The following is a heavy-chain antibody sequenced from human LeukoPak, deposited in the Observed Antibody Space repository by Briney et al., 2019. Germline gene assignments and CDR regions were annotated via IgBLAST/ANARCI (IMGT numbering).Heavy chain of an antibody. Sequence: GGSLRLSCAASGFTFSSYSMNWVRQAPGKGLEWVSYISSSSSSTIYYADSVKGRFTISRDNAKNSLYLQMNSLRDEDTAVYYCARDRGGYVDYWGQGTLVTVSS. CDR2: ISSSSSSTI. CDR3: ARDRGGYVDY. D-gene: IGHD3-10*01. CDR1: GFTFSSYS. V-gene: IGHV3-48*02. J-gene: IGHJ4*02.